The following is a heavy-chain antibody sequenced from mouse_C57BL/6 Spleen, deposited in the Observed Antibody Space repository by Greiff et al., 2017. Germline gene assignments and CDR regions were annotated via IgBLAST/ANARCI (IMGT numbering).Heavy chain of an antibody. CDR3: ARSYDGDYIDYIDY. CDR1: GYTFTSYW. Sequence: QVQLQQSGAELAKPGASVKLSCKASGYTFTSYWLHWVKQRPGQGLEWIGYINPSSGYTKYNQKFKDKATLTADKSSRTAYMQLSSLTYDDSAVYYCARSYDGDYIDYIDYWGQGTTRTVSS. V-gene: IGHV1-7*01. D-gene: IGHD2-3*01. CDR2: INPSSGYT. J-gene: IGHJ2*01.